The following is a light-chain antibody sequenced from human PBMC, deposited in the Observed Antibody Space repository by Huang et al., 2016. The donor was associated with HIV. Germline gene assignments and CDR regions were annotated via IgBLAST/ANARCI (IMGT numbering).Light chain of an antibody. CDR3: QQTYRAPYT. J-gene: IGKJ2*01. Sequence: DIQMTQSPSSLSASVGDTVTITCRASHVISVYLNWYQQKPGKAPKLLIYGTSNLHGGVPSRFSARGSGTDFTLTINSLQTEDFASYYCQQTYRAPYTFGQETKLEIK. CDR1: HVISVY. CDR2: GTS. V-gene: IGKV1-39*01.